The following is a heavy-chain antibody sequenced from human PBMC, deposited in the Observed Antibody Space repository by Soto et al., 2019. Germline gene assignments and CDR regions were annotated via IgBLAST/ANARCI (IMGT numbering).Heavy chain of an antibody. CDR3: TIGGRENNWNDENFEY. CDR2: VVPKIGNI. Sequence: ASVKVSCKAPGGTFSSYSINWVRQAPGQGLEWMGRVVPKIGNINFVRKFQGRLTLTADKSTRTAFLELSSLRPEDTAVYYCTIGGRENNWNDENFEYWGQENQVTVSS. J-gene: IGHJ4*02. V-gene: IGHV1-18*04. CDR1: GGTFSSYS. D-gene: IGHD1-20*01.